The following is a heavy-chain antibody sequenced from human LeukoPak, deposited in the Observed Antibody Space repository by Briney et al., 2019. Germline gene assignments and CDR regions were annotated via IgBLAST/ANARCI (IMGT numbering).Heavy chain of an antibody. Sequence: PGGSLRLSCAASGFTFNNYIMNWVRQAPGKGLEWVSSISSSSDYIYYADSVKGRFTISRDNAKNSLYLQMNSLRAEDMAVYYCARARDLINWFDPWGQGTLVTVSS. D-gene: IGHD2-8*01. V-gene: IGHV3-21*01. CDR2: ISSSSDYI. CDR1: GFTFNNYI. CDR3: ARARDLINWFDP. J-gene: IGHJ5*02.